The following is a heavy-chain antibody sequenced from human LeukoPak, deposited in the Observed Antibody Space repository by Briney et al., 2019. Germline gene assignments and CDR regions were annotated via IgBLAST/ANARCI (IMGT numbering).Heavy chain of an antibody. CDR3: ARIHRYCSGGACYVLDN. Sequence: SETLSPTCVVSGGSVSGYYWGWIRQPPGRGLEWIGHVYYSGSTNYNPSFKSRITISVDTSRNQFSLQLSSVTAADTAVYYCARIHRYCSGGACYVLDNWGQGTLVAVSS. CDR1: GGSVSGYY. CDR2: VYYSGST. V-gene: IGHV4-59*02. D-gene: IGHD2-15*01. J-gene: IGHJ4*02.